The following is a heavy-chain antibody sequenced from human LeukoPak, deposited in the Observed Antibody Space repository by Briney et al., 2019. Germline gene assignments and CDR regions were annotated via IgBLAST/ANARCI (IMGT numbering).Heavy chain of an antibody. Sequence: SETLSLTCTVSGGSLSSSSYYWGWIRQPPGKGLEWIGNIYYSGSTYYNPSLKSRVTISVDTTKNHFSLKLSSVTAADTAVYYCARLWDIVVVEGNWFDPWGQGTLVTVSS. V-gene: IGHV4-39*02. CDR2: IYYSGST. CDR3: ARLWDIVVVEGNWFDP. J-gene: IGHJ5*02. D-gene: IGHD2-15*01. CDR1: GGSLSSSSYY.